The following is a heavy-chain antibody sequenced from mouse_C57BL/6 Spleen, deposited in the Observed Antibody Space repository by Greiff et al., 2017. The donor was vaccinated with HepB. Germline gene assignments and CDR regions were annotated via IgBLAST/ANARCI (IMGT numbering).Heavy chain of an antibody. J-gene: IGHJ3*01. Sequence: VQLQQSGAELVKPGASVKLSCKASGYTFTSYWMQWVKQRPGQGLEWIGEIDPSDSYTNYNQKFKGKATLTVDTSSSTAYMQRSSLTSEDSAVYYCAAYTNPGAYWGQGTLVTVSA. CDR1: GYTFTSYW. V-gene: IGHV1-50*01. CDR2: IDPSDSYT. CDR3: AAYTNPGAY. D-gene: IGHD6-5*01.